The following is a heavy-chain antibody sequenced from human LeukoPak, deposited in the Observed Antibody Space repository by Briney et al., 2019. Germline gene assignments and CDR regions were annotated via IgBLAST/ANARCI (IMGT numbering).Heavy chain of an antibody. CDR1: GGSFSGYY. CDR2: INHSGST. V-gene: IGHV4-34*01. J-gene: IGHJ5*02. D-gene: IGHD6-13*01. Sequence: SETLSLTCAVYGGSFSGYYWSWIRQPPGKGLEWIGEINHSGSTNYNPSLKSRVTISVGTSKNQFSLKLSSVTAADTAVYYCARLSHSSSWYYDFWFDPWGQGTLVTVSS. CDR3: ARLSHSSSWYYDFWFDP.